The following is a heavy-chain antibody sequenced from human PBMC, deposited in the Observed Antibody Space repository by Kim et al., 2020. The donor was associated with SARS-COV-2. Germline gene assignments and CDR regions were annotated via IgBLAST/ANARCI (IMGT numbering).Heavy chain of an antibody. D-gene: IGHD3-22*01. CDR3: ARGQRGYSHYYYYGMDV. J-gene: IGHJ6*02. Sequence: LKSRVTISVDTSKNQFSLKLSSVTAADTAVYYCARGQRGYSHYYYYGMDVWGQGTTVTVSS. V-gene: IGHV4-34*01.